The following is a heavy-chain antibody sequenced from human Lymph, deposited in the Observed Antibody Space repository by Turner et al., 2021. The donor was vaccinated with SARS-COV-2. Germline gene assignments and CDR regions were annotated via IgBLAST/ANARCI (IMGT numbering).Heavy chain of an antibody. CDR1: GFTFNNYP. CDR3: ARDSSGSGTLDY. CDR2: ISYDGSNK. D-gene: IGHD3-10*01. Sequence: VQLVESGGGVVQPGRSLRLSFAASGFTFNNYPMHWVRQAPVKGLEWVAVISYDGSNKYYADSVKGRFTISRDNSKNTLYLQMNILRAEDTAVYYCARDSSGSGTLDYWGQGTLVTVSS. J-gene: IGHJ4*02. V-gene: IGHV3-30-3*01.